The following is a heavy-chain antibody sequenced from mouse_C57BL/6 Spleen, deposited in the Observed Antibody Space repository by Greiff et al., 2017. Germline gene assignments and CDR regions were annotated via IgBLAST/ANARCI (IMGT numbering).Heavy chain of an antibody. J-gene: IGHJ2*01. Sequence: EVQLVESGGGLVKPGGSLKLSCAASGFTFSSYAMSWVRQTPEKRLEWVATISDGGSYTYYPDNVKGRFPISRDNAKNNLYLQMSHLKSEDTAMYYCARGGELLDYWGQGTTLTVSS. CDR3: ARGGELLDY. CDR1: GFTFSSYA. CDR2: ISDGGSYT. V-gene: IGHV5-4*01.